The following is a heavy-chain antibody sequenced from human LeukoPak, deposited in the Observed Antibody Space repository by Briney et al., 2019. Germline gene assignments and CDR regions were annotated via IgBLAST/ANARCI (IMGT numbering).Heavy chain of an antibody. CDR1: GGSISSGSYY. CDR3: ARSIASSFYYMDV. CDR2: IYTSGST. J-gene: IGHJ6*03. Sequence: SETLSLTCTVSGGSISSGSYYWSWIRQPAVKGLEWIGRIYTSGSTNYNPSLKSRVTISVDTSKNQFSLKLSSVTAADTAVYYCARSIASSFYYMDVWGKGTTVTVSS. D-gene: IGHD2-15*01. V-gene: IGHV4-61*02.